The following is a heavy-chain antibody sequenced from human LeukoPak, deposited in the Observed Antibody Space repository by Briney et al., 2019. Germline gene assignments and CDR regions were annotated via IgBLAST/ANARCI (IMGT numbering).Heavy chain of an antibody. Sequence: GGSLRLSCAASGFTFSSYSMNWVRQAPGKGLECVSSISSSSSYIYYADSVKGRFTISRDNAKNSLYLQMNSLRAEDTAVYYCARDTCSGGSCQLDYWGQGTLVTVSS. D-gene: IGHD2-15*01. V-gene: IGHV3-21*01. CDR2: ISSSSSYI. CDR1: GFTFSSYS. CDR3: ARDTCSGGSCQLDY. J-gene: IGHJ4*02.